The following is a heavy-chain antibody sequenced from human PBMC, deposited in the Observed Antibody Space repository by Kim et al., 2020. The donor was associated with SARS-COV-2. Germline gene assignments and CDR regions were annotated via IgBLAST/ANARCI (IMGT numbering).Heavy chain of an antibody. J-gene: IGHJ6*02. D-gene: IGHD4-17*01. Sequence: GGSLRLSCAASGFTFSSYSMNWVRQAPGKGLEWVSYISSSSSTIYYADSVKGRFTISRDNAKNSLYLQMNSLRDEDTAVYYCASWTVTTGYYYYGMDVWGQGTTVTVSS. CDR1: GFTFSSYS. CDR2: ISSSSSTI. V-gene: IGHV3-48*02. CDR3: ASWTVTTGYYYYGMDV.